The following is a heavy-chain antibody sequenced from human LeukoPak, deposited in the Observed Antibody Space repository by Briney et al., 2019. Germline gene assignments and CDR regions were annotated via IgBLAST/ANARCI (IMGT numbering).Heavy chain of an antibody. CDR3: ARHDRDCSSTSCYHYMDV. J-gene: IGHJ6*03. V-gene: IGHV4-39*01. D-gene: IGHD2-2*01. CDR1: GGSISSSSYY. Sequence: SETLSLTCTVSGGSISSSSYYWGWIRQPPGKGLEWIGSIYYSGSTNYNPSLKSRVTISVDTSKGQFSLKLSSVTAADTAVYYCARHDRDCSSTSCYHYMDVWGKGTTVTVSS. CDR2: IYYSGST.